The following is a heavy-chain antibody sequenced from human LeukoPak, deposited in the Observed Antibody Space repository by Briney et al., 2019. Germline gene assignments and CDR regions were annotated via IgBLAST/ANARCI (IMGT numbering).Heavy chain of an antibody. Sequence: GGSLRLSCAASRFTFSTYGMSWVRQAPGKGLEWVSSISGSGGSTNYADSVKGRFTISRDNSKNTLYLQMNSLRAEDTAVYYCAKDGGLDGYNPFGYWGQGTLVTVSS. CDR1: RFTFSTYG. D-gene: IGHD5-24*01. CDR2: ISGSGGST. V-gene: IGHV3-23*01. CDR3: AKDGGLDGYNPFGY. J-gene: IGHJ4*02.